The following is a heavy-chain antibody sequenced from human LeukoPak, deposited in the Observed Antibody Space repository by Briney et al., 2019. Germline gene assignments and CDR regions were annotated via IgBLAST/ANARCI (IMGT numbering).Heavy chain of an antibody. CDR2: ISYDANNK. CDR1: GFTFSSYA. V-gene: IGHV3-30-3*01. D-gene: IGHD6-13*01. CDR3: ARGIAAAGTHSFDY. J-gene: IGHJ4*02. Sequence: GGSLRLSCAASGFTFSSYAMHWVRQAPGKGLEWVALISYDANNKNYADSVKGRFTISRDNFMHTLYLQMNSLRAEDTALYYCARGIAAAGTHSFDYWGQGTLVTVSS.